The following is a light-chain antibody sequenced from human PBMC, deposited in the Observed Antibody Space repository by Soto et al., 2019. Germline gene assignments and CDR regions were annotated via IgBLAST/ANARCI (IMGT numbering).Light chain of an antibody. J-gene: IGKJ1*01. Sequence: EIVLTQSPATLSSFPGDRVTLSCRASQAVNTRLAWYQQKPGQAPRLLIYGASTRATGIPARFSGSGSGTEFTLTISSLQSEDFAVYYCQQCNNWPRGTFGQGTKVDIK. CDR1: QAVNTR. CDR2: GAS. V-gene: IGKV3-15*01. CDR3: QQCNNWPRGT.